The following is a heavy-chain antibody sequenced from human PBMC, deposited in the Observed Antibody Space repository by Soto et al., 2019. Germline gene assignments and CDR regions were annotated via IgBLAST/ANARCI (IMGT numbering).Heavy chain of an antibody. CDR2: ITWNSGSI. CDR3: AKFGTAAAGDEADY. V-gene: IGHV3-9*01. Sequence: LRLSCAASGFTFHDYAMHWVRQSPGKGLEWVSGITWNSGSIAYADSVKGRFTISRDNAKNSLYLRMNSLRAEDTALYYCAKFGTAAAGDEADYWGQGTPVTVSS. CDR1: GFTFHDYA. D-gene: IGHD6-13*01. J-gene: IGHJ4*02.